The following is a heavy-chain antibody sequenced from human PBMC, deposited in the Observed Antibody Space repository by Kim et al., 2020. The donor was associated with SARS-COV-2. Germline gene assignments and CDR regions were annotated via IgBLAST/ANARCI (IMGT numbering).Heavy chain of an antibody. Sequence: ASVKVSCKASGYTFTSYAMNWVRQAPGQGLEWMGWINTNTGNPTYAQGFTGRFVFSLDTSVSTAYLQISSLKAEDTAVYYCFFPAYYYDSSGYDIDYWGQGTLVTVSS. CDR3: FFPAYYYDSSGYDIDY. CDR2: INTNTGNP. V-gene: IGHV7-4-1*02. D-gene: IGHD3-22*01. CDR1: GYTFTSYA. J-gene: IGHJ4*02.